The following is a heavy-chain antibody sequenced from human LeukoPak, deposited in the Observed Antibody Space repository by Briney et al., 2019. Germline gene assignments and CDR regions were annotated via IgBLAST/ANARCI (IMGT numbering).Heavy chain of an antibody. Sequence: PGRSLRLSCAASGFTFSNYGMHWVRQAPGKGLEWVAFMAYDGNNEFYADSVKGRFTISRDNSKSTLFLQMSSLRTEDTAVYYCARGGRFDSSSWYRPLDYWGQGTLVTVSS. CDR1: GFTFSNYG. CDR2: MAYDGNNE. J-gene: IGHJ4*02. CDR3: ARGGRFDSSSWYRPLDY. V-gene: IGHV3-30*03. D-gene: IGHD6-13*01.